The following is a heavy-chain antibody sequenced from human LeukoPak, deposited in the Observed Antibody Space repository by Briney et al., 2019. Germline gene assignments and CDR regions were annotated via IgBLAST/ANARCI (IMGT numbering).Heavy chain of an antibody. CDR3: ARARGGYDFDY. V-gene: IGHV4-39*01. Sequence: SETLSLTCTVSGGSISSSSYYWGWIRQPPGKGLEWIGSIYYSGSTYYNPSLKSRVTISVDTSKNQFSLKLSSVTAADTAVYYCARARGGYDFDYWGQGTLVTVSS. J-gene: IGHJ4*02. D-gene: IGHD5-12*01. CDR2: IYYSGST. CDR1: GGSISSSSYY.